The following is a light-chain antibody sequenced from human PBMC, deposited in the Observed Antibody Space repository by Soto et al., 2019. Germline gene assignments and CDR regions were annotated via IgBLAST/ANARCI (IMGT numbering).Light chain of an antibody. CDR3: QQYNNWPPWT. CDR1: QRVSRN. J-gene: IGKJ1*01. Sequence: EIVMTQSPATLSVSPGYRATLSYRASQRVSRNLAWYQQKPGQAPRLIXYDASTRATGIPDRFSGSGSETEFTLTISSLQSEDYAIYYCQQYNNWPPWTFGQGTKVDIK. V-gene: IGKV3-15*01. CDR2: DAS.